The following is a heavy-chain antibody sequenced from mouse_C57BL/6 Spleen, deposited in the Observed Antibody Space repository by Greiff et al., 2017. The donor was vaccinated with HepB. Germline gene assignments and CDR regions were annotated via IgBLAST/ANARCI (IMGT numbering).Heavy chain of an antibody. CDR3: ARSLYGPHYFDY. Sequence: QVQLKQSGPGLVQPSQSLSITCTVSGFSLTSYGVHWVRQSPGKGLEWLGVIWSGGSTDYNAAFISRLSISKDNSKSQVFFKMNSLQADDTAIYYCARSLYGPHYFDYWGKGTTLTVSS. V-gene: IGHV2-2*01. J-gene: IGHJ2*01. CDR1: GFSLTSYG. D-gene: IGHD6-1*01. CDR2: IWSGGST.